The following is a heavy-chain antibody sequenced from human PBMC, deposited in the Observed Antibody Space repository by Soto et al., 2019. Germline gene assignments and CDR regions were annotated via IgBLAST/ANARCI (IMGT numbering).Heavy chain of an antibody. V-gene: IGHV4-34*01. J-gene: IGHJ5*02. CDR1: GGSFSGYY. CDR3: ARGSRPGFRSGLNWFDP. CDR2: INHSGST. D-gene: IGHD6-19*01. Sequence: SETLSLTCAVYGGSFSGYYWSWIRQPPGKGLEWIGEINHSGSTNYNPSLKSRVTISVDTSKNQFSLKLSSVTAADTAVYYCARGSRPGFRSGLNWFDPWGQGTLVTVSS.